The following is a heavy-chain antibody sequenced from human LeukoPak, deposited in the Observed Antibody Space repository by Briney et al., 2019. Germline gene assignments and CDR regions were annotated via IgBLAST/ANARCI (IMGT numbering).Heavy chain of an antibody. CDR2: FHSDGSWT. CDR3: AKPTWGDGDSSGWSAFDY. CDR1: GNYW. J-gene: IGHJ4*02. Sequence: GGSLRLSCAASGNYWMLWVRQAPGKGLGCVSDFHSDGSWTRSAASVKRRFTISRYNSKNTLYLQVSSLRAEDTAVYYCAKPTWGDGDSSGWSAFDYWGQGTLVAVSS. D-gene: IGHD6-19*01. V-gene: IGHV3-74*01.